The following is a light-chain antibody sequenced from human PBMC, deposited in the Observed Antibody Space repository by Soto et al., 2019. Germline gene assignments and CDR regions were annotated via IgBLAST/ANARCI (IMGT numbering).Light chain of an antibody. CDR3: QHHIGIPFT. J-gene: IGKJ3*01. CDR2: WAS. Sequence: DIVMTQSPDSLAVSLGERATINCRSSQSVFYRATNQNSLAWYQQKPGQPPKLLIYWASTRESGVPDRFSGSGSGTDFTLTISSLQAEDVAVYYCQHHIGIPFTFGPGTKVDI. V-gene: IGKV4-1*01. CDR1: QSVFYRATNQNS.